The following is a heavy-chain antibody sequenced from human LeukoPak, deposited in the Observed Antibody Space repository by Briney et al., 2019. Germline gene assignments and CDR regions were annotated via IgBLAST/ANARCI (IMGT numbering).Heavy chain of an antibody. J-gene: IGHJ4*02. Sequence: GGSLRLSCAASGFTFNTYIMHWVRQAPGKGLVWVSRIDTDGKTTTYADSVKGRLTISRDNAKNMLYLQMNSLRVEGTAVYYCVRDNDGYNFWGQGTLVSVSS. CDR1: GFTFNTYI. V-gene: IGHV3-74*01. D-gene: IGHD5-24*01. CDR3: VRDNDGYNF. CDR2: IDTDGKTT.